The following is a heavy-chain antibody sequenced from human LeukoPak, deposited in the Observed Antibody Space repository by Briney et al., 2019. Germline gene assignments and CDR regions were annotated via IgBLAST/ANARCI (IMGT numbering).Heavy chain of an antibody. J-gene: IGHJ4*02. CDR1: GFTFSSYA. Sequence: QPGGSLRLSCAASGFTFSSYAMHWVRQTPGKGLEWVAVMSSDGSKKYYADSVKGRFTISRDNSKNTLYLQMNSLRAEDTAVYYCARDRSTANGHCRGGYCYAEVGRGQGTLVTVSS. CDR3: ARDRSTANGHCRGGYCYAEVG. V-gene: IGHV3-30*14. CDR2: MSSDGSKK. D-gene: IGHD2-15*01.